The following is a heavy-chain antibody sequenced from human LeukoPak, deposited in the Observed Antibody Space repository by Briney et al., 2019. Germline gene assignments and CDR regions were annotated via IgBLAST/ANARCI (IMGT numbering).Heavy chain of an antibody. CDR2: ITATSSST. V-gene: IGHV3-23*01. J-gene: IGHJ5*02. CDR1: GFTFSSYG. D-gene: IGHD6-13*01. CDR3: AKDADSSNWYNWFDP. Sequence: GGSLRLSCAASGFTFSSYGMSWVRQAPGKGLEWVSAITATSSSTHDADSVQGRFTISRDSSRNTVFLQMNSLRAEDTAVYYCAKDADSSNWYNWFDPWGQGTLVTVSS.